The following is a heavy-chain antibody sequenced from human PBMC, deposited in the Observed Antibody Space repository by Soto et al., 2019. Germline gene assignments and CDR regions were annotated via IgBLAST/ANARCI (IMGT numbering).Heavy chain of an antibody. J-gene: IGHJ3*02. CDR1: GGSISSSSYY. CDR2: IYYSGST. Sequence: SETLSLTCTVSGGSISSSSYYWGWVRQPPGKGLEWIRIIYYSGSTYYNPSLKSRVTISVDTSKNQFSLKLSSVTAADTAVYYCARLKVLGSRILRYFDWASSDPSDIWGQGTMVTVSS. CDR3: ARLKVLGSRILRYFDWASSDPSDI. V-gene: IGHV4-39*01. D-gene: IGHD3-9*01.